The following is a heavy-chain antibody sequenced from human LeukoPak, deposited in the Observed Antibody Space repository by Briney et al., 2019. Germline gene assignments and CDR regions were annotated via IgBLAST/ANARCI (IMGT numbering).Heavy chain of an antibody. CDR2: IYSGGST. D-gene: IGHD3-9*01. V-gene: IGHV3-66*01. Sequence: PGGSLRLSCTVSGFTVSSDYMSWVRQAPGKGLEWVSVIYSGGSTYYADSVKGRFTISRDNSKNTLYLQMNSLRAEDTAVYYCARVKSEYYDILTGYSPYYYYYYMDVWGKGTTVTVSS. J-gene: IGHJ6*03. CDR3: ARVKSEYYDILTGYSPYYYYYYMDV. CDR1: GFTVSSDY.